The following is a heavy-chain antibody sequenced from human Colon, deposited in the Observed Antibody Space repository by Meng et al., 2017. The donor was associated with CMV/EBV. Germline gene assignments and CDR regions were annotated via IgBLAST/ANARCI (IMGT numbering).Heavy chain of an antibody. Sequence: GVSLSSSGVAVGWVRQPPGKALEWLAFVYWTDDKRYRPSLRSRLTITKDTSKNQVVLTMTNMDPEDSATYYCVHHYRSAWYNWFDPWGQGTLVTVSS. J-gene: IGHJ5*02. CDR2: VYWTDDK. CDR3: VHHYRSAWYNWFDP. V-gene: IGHV2-5*01. CDR1: GVSLSSSGVA. D-gene: IGHD2-15*01.